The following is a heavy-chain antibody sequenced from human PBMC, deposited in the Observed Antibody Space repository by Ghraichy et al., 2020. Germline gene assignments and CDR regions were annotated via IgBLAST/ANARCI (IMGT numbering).Heavy chain of an antibody. CDR3: AKDPSKLVPETLYFDY. Sequence: GGSLRLSCAASGFTFSSYAMSWVRQAPGKGLEWVSAISGSGGSTYYADSVKGRFTISRDNSKNTLYLQMNSLRAEDTAVYYCAKDPSKLVPETLYFDYWGQGTLVTVSS. J-gene: IGHJ4*02. CDR2: ISGSGGST. CDR1: GFTFSSYA. V-gene: IGHV3-23*01. D-gene: IGHD6-6*01.